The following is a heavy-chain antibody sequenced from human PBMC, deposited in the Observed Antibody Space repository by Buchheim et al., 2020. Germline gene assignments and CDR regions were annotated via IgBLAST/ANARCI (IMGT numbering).Heavy chain of an antibody. D-gene: IGHD2-21*02. J-gene: IGHJ6*02. CDR1: GFTFNSYE. CDR2: ISSSASTI. V-gene: IGHV3-48*03. Sequence: EVQLVESGGGLIQPGGSLRLSCVASGFTFNSYEMNWVRHTPGKGLEWVSYISSSASTIYYADSVKGRFTISRDNAKHSLYLQMNSLRAEDTAVYYCARGDAGYYYGMDVWGQGTT. CDR3: ARGDAGYYYGMDV.